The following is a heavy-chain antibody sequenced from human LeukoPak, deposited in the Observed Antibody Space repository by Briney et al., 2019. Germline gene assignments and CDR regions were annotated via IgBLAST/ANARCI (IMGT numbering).Heavy chain of an antibody. V-gene: IGHV4-34*01. CDR1: GGSFSGYY. J-gene: IGHJ4*02. Sequence: MTSETLSLTCAVYGGSFSGYYWSWIRQPPGKGLEWIGGINHSGSANYNPSLKSRVTISVDTSKNQFSLKLSSVTAADTAVYYCARDSGEAEVPAAMFDYWGQGTLVTVSS. CDR2: INHSGSA. D-gene: IGHD2-2*01. CDR3: ARDSGEAEVPAAMFDY.